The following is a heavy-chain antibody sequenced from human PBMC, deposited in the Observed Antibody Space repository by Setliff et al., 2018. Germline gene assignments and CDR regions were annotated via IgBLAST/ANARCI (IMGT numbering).Heavy chain of an antibody. CDR2: ISSISSSTI. J-gene: IGHJ5*02. Sequence: GSLRLSCAASGFNFMNYGMNWVRQAPGEGLEWVSYISSISSSTIYYADSVKGRFTISRDNAKNSVYLQMNSLRLEDTAVYYCLVAYTSSWYSSGFDPWGQGTLVTVSS. V-gene: IGHV3-48*04. CDR3: LVAYTSSWYSSGFDP. D-gene: IGHD6-13*01. CDR1: GFNFMNYG.